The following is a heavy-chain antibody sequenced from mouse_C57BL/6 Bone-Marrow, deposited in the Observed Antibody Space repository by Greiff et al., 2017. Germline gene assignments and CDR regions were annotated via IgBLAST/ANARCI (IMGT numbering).Heavy chain of an antibody. CDR2: IDPSDSYT. CDR3: AREGLRRDWSFDV. CDR1: GYTFTSYW. D-gene: IGHD2-4*01. J-gene: IGHJ1*03. V-gene: IGHV1-69*01. Sequence: QVQLQQPGAELVMPGASVKLSCKASGYTFTSYWMHWVKQSPGQGLEWIGEIDPSDSYTNYNQKFKGKSTLTVDKSSSTAYLQLSSLTSEDSAVYYCAREGLRRDWSFDVWGTGTTVTVSS.